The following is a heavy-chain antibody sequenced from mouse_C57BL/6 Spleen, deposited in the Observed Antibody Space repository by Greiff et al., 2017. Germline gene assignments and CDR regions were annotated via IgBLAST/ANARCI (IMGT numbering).Heavy chain of an antibody. J-gene: IGHJ3*01. CDR2: IDPSDSET. CDR1: GYTFTSYW. CDR3: ARKDYSNPFAY. Sequence: VQLQQPGAELVRPGSSVKLSCKASGYTFTSYWMHWVKQRPIQGLEWIGNIDPSDSETHYTPKFKGKATLTVDKSSSTAYMQLSSLTAEDSAVYYCARKDYSNPFAYWGKGTLVTVSA. D-gene: IGHD2-5*01. V-gene: IGHV1-52*01.